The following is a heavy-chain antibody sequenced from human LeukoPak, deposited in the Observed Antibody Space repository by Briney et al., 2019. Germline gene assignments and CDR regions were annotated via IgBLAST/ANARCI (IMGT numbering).Heavy chain of an antibody. Sequence: GASVSVSCKASGYTFTSYGISWVRQAPGQGLEWMGWISGYNGNTIYAEKLQGRVSMPTDTSTSTAYMDLRSLRSDDTAVYYCARDYCNNPTCHTREFDYWGQGTLVTVSS. V-gene: IGHV1-18*01. CDR1: GYTFTSYG. J-gene: IGHJ4*02. D-gene: IGHD2-21*02. CDR3: ARDYCNNPTCHTREFDY. CDR2: ISGYNGNT.